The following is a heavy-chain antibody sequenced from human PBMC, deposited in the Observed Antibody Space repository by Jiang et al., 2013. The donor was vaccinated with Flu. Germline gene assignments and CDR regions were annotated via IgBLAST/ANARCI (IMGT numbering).Heavy chain of an antibody. J-gene: IGHJ3*02. Sequence: AEVKKPGASVKVSCKVSGYTLTELSMHWVRQAPGKGLEWMGGFDPEDGETIYAQKFQGRVTMTEDTSTDTAYMELSSLRSEDTAVYYCATGYRSSWYEAFDIWGQGTMVTVSS. V-gene: IGHV1-24*01. CDR2: FDPEDGET. CDR3: ATGYRSSWYEAFDI. CDR1: GYTLTELS. D-gene: IGHD6-13*01.